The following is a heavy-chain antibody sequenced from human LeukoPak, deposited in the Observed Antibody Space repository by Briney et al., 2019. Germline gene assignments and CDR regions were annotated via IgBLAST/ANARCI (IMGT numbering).Heavy chain of an antibody. D-gene: IGHD5-12*01. CDR3: ARLEGYSGYEGLEY. J-gene: IGHJ4*02. CDR2: ISSSGSTI. CDR1: GFTFSSYE. Sequence: PGGSLRLSCAASGFTFSSYEMNWVRQAPGKGLEWVSYISSSGSTIYYADSVKGRFTISRDNAKNSLYLQMNSLRAEDTAVYYCARLEGYSGYEGLEYWDQGPLVTVSS. V-gene: IGHV3-48*03.